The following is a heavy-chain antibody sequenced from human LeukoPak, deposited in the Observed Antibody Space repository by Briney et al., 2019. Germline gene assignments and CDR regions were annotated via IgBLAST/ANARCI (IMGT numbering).Heavy chain of an antibody. J-gene: IGHJ4*02. CDR2: IKQDGSEK. CDR3: AREKHYYGSVVDH. CDR1: GFTFSSYW. Sequence: GGSLRLSCAASGFTFSSYWMSWVRQAPGKGLEWVANIKQDGSEKYYVDSVKGRFTISRDNAKNSLYLQMNSLRVEDTAVYYCAREKHYYGSVVDHWGQGTLVTVCS. V-gene: IGHV3-7*01. D-gene: IGHD3-10*01.